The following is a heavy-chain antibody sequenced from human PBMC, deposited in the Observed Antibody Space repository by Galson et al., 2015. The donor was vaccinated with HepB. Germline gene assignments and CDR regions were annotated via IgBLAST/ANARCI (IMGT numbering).Heavy chain of an antibody. CDR2: ISSSSSTI. D-gene: IGHD5-12*01. Sequence: SLRLSCAASGFTFSSYSMNWVRQAPGKGLEWVSYISSSSSTIYYADSVKGRFTISRDNAKNSLYLQMNSLRDEDTAVYYCARDPRLRFLSHLGWFDPWGQGTLVTVSS. CDR3: ARDPRLRFLSHLGWFDP. V-gene: IGHV3-48*02. CDR1: GFTFSSYS. J-gene: IGHJ5*02.